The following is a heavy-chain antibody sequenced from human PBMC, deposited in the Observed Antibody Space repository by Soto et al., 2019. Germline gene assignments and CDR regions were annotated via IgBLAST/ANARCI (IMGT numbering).Heavy chain of an antibody. J-gene: IGHJ4*02. CDR2: IYSSGNT. CDR3: ARNIKGSGSFYLNVVDF. CDR1: GGSISTYY. Sequence: SETLSLTCTVSGGSISTYYWSWIRQPPGKGLEWIGYIYSSGNTNSNPSLKSRVTILVDTSKNQFSLKLSSVTAADTAVYYCARNIKGSGSFYLNVVDFWGRGTLVTVS. V-gene: IGHV4-59*08. D-gene: IGHD3-10*01.